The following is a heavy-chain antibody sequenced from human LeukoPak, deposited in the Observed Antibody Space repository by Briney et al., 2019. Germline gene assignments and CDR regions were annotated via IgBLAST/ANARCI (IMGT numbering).Heavy chain of an antibody. CDR3: ARAEYYDFWSGYYPDRYFDY. Sequence: SETLSLTCTVSGGSISSSSYYWGWIRQPPGKGLEWIGSIYYSGSTYYNPSLKSRVTISVDTSKNQFSLKLSSVTAADTAVYYCARAEYYDFWSGYYPDRYFDYWGQGTLVTVSS. CDR1: GGSISSSSYY. D-gene: IGHD3-3*01. CDR2: IYYSGST. V-gene: IGHV4-39*07. J-gene: IGHJ4*02.